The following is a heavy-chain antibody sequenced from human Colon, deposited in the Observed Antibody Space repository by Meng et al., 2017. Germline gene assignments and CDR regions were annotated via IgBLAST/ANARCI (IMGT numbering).Heavy chain of an antibody. Sequence: QVQLQQWGAGLLKPSETLSLTCAVYGGAFRDYYWNWVRQPPGKGLEWIGEIYYRGANTYNPSLKSRVTTSVDESKNQFSLKVSSVTAADTAVYYCVRENWKSTIDYSGQGTLVTVSS. J-gene: IGHJ4*02. CDR1: GGAFRDYY. CDR3: VRENWKSTIDY. V-gene: IGHV4-34*01. CDR2: IYYRGAN. D-gene: IGHD1-1*01.